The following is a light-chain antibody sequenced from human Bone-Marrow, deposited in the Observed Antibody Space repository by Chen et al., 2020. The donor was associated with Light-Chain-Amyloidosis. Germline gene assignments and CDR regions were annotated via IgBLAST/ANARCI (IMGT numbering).Light chain of an antibody. V-gene: IGKV3-20*01. J-gene: IGKJ4*01. CDR1: QTISSNY. CDR2: GSS. Sequence: EIVLTQSPGTLSLSPGEGANLSCRASQTISSNYLTWYQQKFGQAPRLLIYGSSSSATGIPDRFTGSGSGTDFTLTINRLEPEDFAMYYGQQYGTSPLTFGGGTKVEIK. CDR3: QQYGTSPLT.